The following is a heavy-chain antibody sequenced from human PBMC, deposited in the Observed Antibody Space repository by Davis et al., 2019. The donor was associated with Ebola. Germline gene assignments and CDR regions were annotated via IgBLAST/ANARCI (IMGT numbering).Heavy chain of an antibody. CDR2: INPRDGGT. CDR3: ARDEFDH. Sequence: AASVKVSCKASGYTVTDYAIHWVRQAPGQGPEWTGMINPRDGGTNYAQKFQGRVTMTSDTSASTAYMELSSLRSEDTAVYFCARDEFDHWGQGTLVTVSS. J-gene: IGHJ4*02. V-gene: IGHV1-46*01. CDR1: GYTVTDYA.